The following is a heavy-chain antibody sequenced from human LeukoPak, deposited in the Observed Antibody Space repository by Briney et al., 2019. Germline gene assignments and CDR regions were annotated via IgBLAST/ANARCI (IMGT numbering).Heavy chain of an antibody. CDR1: GFTFSSYS. D-gene: IGHD6-13*01. J-gene: IGHJ4*02. Sequence: GGSLRLSCAASGFTFSSYSMNWVRQAPGKGLVWVSSISSSSSYIYYADSVKGRFTISRDNAKNSLYLQMNSLRAEDTAVYYCARNRAAAGPYYFDYWGQGTLVTVSS. V-gene: IGHV3-21*01. CDR3: ARNRAAAGPYYFDY. CDR2: ISSSSSYI.